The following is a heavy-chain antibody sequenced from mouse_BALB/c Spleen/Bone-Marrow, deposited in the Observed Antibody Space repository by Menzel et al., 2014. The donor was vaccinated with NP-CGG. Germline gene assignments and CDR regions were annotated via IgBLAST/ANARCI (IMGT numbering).Heavy chain of an antibody. CDR2: FYPGSGSI. CDR3: ARHEERFITTAAWFAY. V-gene: IGHV1-62-2*01. J-gene: IGHJ3*01. D-gene: IGHD1-2*01. CDR1: GYTFTEYT. Sequence: VQRVESGAELVKPGASVKLSCKASGYTFTEYTIHWVKQRSGQGLEWIGWFYPGSGSIKYNEKFKDKATLTADKSSSTVYMELSRLTSEDSAVCFCARHEERFITTAAWFAYWGQGTLVTVSA.